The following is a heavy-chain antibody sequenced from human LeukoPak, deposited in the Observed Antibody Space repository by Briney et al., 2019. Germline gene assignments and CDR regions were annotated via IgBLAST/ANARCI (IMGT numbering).Heavy chain of an antibody. CDR1: GFTFSSYA. CDR2: ISGSGGST. D-gene: IGHD5-12*01. Sequence: GGSLRLSCAASGFTFSSYAMSWVRQAPGKGLEWVSAISGSGGSTYYADSVKGRSTISRDNSKNTLYLQMNSLRAEDTAVYYCAKDRRVRSSGYDLDYWGQGTLVTVSS. J-gene: IGHJ4*02. V-gene: IGHV3-23*01. CDR3: AKDRRVRSSGYDLDY.